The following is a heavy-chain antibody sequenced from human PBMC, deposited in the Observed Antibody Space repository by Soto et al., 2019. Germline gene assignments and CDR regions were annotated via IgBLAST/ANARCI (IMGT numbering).Heavy chain of an antibody. V-gene: IGHV3-23*01. CDR1: GFTFSSYA. D-gene: IGHD3-10*01. J-gene: IGHJ4*02. Sequence: EVQLLESGGGLVQPGGSLRLSCAASGFTFSSYAMSWVRQAPGKGLEWVSAISGSGGSTYYADSVKGRFTISRDNSKNTLYLQMNSLRAEDTAAYYCAKDRESNQGFDYWGQGTLVTVSS. CDR3: AKDRESNQGFDY. CDR2: ISGSGGST.